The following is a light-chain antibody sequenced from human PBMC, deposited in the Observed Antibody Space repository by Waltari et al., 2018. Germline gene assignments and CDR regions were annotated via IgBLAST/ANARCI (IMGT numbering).Light chain of an antibody. CDR2: RAS. V-gene: IGKV1-5*03. CDR1: QRISSW. J-gene: IGKJ1*01. CDR3: QQYSSYPWT. Sequence: DIQMTPSPSTLSASGGDRVRIPWRASQRISSWLAWYQQKPGEAPNGLIYRASSLETGVPSRFSGSGSGTEFTLTITSLQPYDFATFYCQQYSSYPWTFGQGTKVEIK.